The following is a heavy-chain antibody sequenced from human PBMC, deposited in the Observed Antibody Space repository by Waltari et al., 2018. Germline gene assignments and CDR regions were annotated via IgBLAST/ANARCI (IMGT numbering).Heavy chain of an antibody. Sequence: QGQRVQSGAEVKKPGSSVKVSCKASGGSSSSDATSRVRRARGRGLGVMGGIIPVCGTTNYSPDFQDRLFITSSDSSKTALYLHISIRAADAAVYYCAADRCPTVREFGAFDIWGQGTLVTVSS. CDR2: IIPVCGTT. V-gene: IGHV1-69*05. J-gene: IGHJ3*02. CDR3: AADRCPTVREFGAFDI. D-gene: IGHD3-10*01. CDR1: GGSSSSDA.